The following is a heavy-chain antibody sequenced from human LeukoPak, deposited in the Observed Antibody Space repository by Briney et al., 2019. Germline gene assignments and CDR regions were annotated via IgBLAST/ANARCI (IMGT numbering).Heavy chain of an antibody. Sequence: GGSLRLSCAASGFTFGSYAMHWVRQAPGKGLEWVAVITHDGRNGYYADSVKGRFTISRDNSRNTLFLQMSSLRPEDTAVHYCARDLSGTYMVDYWGQGTLVTVSS. V-gene: IGHV3-30*04. CDR1: GFTFGSYA. D-gene: IGHD1-26*01. CDR2: ITHDGRNG. CDR3: ARDLSGTYMVDY. J-gene: IGHJ4*02.